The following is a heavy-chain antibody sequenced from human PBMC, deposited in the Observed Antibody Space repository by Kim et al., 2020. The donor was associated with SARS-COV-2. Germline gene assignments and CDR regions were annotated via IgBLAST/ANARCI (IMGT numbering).Heavy chain of an antibody. J-gene: IGHJ6*02. CDR3: ARGRGAYSGSHTGWRYYYGMDV. Sequence: SETLSLTCAVYGGSFSGYYWSWIRQPPGKGLEWIGEINHSGSTNYNPSLKSRVTISVDTSKNQFSLKLSSVTAADTAVYYCARGRGAYSGSHTGWRYYYGMDVWGQGTTVTVSS. D-gene: IGHD1-26*01. CDR1: GGSFSGYY. CDR2: INHSGST. V-gene: IGHV4-34*01.